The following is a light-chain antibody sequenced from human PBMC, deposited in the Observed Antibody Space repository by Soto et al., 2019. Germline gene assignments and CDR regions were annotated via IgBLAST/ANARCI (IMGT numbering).Light chain of an antibody. CDR1: QTISSW. J-gene: IGKJ1*01. CDR2: KAS. CDR3: KHYNSYSEA. Sequence: DIQMPQSPSSLSASVGASFTITGRARQTISSWLAWYQQKPGKAPKLLIYKASTLKSGVPSRFSGSGSGTEFTLTISSLQPDDFATYYCKHYNSYSEAFGQGTKVDIK. V-gene: IGKV1-5*03.